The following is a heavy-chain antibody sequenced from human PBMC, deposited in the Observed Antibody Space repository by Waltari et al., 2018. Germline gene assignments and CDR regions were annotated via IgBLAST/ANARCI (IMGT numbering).Heavy chain of an antibody. D-gene: IGHD3-22*01. CDR3: ARDPWLVY. CDR1: GFTFSSYS. J-gene: IGHJ4*02. Sequence: EVQLVESGGGLVQPGGSLRLSCAASGFTFSSYSMNWVRQAPGKGLEWVSYIISSCSPIYYADSVKGRFTISRDNAKNSLYLQMNSLGAEDTAVYYCARDPWLVYWGQGTLVTVSS. CDR2: IISSCSPI. V-gene: IGHV3-48*01.